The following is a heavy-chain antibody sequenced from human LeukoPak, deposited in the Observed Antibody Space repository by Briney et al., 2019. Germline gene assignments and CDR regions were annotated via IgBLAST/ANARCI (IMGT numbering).Heavy chain of an antibody. CDR3: AKAWTGFGGDV. CDR2: ISKSGST. V-gene: IGHV3-23*01. D-gene: IGHD3-3*01. CDR1: RFTFINYA. Sequence: GSLLLSCAASRFTFINYAMCWVRQAPGKGLEWVSAISKSGSTFYADSVKGRFTISRDNSRNTLYLQMDSLRADDTAVYYCAKAWTGFGGDVWGQGTTVTVPS. J-gene: IGHJ6*02.